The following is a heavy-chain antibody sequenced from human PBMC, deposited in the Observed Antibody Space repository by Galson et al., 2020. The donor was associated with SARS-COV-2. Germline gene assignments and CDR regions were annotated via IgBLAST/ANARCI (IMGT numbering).Heavy chain of an antibody. D-gene: IGHD7-27*01. V-gene: IGHV3-74*01. CDR3: ARGDMGNDYFDS. CDR2: IYSEGSST. Sequence: ESLKISCAASGFTFSSYWMHWVRQAPGKGLVWVSRIYSEGSSTSYADSVKGRFTISGDNAKNTLYLQMNSLRAEDTAVYYCARGDMGNDYFDSWGQGTLVTVSS. J-gene: IGHJ4*02. CDR1: GFTFSSYW.